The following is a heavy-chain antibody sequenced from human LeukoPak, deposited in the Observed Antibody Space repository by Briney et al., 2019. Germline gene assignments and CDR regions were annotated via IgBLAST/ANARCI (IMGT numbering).Heavy chain of an antibody. CDR1: GGSISSYY. V-gene: IGHV4-59*01. Sequence: SETLSLTCTVSGGSISSYYWSWIRQPPGKGLEWIGYIYYSGSTNYNPSLKSRVTISVDTSKNQFSLKLSSVTAADTAVYYCARGGYYDSSGKYYFDYWGQGTLVTVSS. CDR2: IYYSGST. D-gene: IGHD3-22*01. J-gene: IGHJ4*02. CDR3: ARGGYYDSSGKYYFDY.